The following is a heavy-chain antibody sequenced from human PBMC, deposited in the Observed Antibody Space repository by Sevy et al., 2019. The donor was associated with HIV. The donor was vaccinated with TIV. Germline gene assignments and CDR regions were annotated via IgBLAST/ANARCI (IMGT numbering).Heavy chain of an antibody. Sequence: GGSLRLSCAASGFTVSSDYMSGVRQAPWKGLECVSVIYSGCRTHYADSVKGRFTTSRDNPKNTVHLQMNSLRVEDTAVYFCARISDSTAYPDAFDIWGHGTMVTVSS. CDR3: ARISDSTAYPDAFDI. J-gene: IGHJ3*02. CDR1: GFTVSSDY. V-gene: IGHV3-53*01. CDR2: IYSGCRT. D-gene: IGHD3-16*01.